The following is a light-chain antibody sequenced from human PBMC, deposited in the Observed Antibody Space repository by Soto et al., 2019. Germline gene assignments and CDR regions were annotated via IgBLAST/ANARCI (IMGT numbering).Light chain of an antibody. CDR2: DAS. Sequence: EIVLTQSPGTLSLSPGERAILSCRDSQSVSSDSLAWYRQTPGQAPRLLVYDASSRATGIPDRFSGSGSGTDFTLTISRLEPEDFAVYYCQQYGSAPRTFGQRTKVEIK. J-gene: IGKJ1*01. CDR1: QSVSSDS. V-gene: IGKV3-20*01. CDR3: QQYGSAPRT.